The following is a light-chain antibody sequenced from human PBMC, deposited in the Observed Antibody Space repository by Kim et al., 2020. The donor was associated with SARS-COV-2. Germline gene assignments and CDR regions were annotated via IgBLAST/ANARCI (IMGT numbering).Light chain of an antibody. Sequence: SLSPWYTPTLSCRASQSVCSSLACYQQKPGQAPRLLIYDTSNRSPDLPARFSGSGSGTDFSLTISSLEPEDFAVYYCQQRTNWSYSFGQGTKLEI. CDR2: DTS. CDR1: QSVCSS. J-gene: IGKJ2*03. CDR3: QQRTNWSYS. V-gene: IGKV3-11*01.